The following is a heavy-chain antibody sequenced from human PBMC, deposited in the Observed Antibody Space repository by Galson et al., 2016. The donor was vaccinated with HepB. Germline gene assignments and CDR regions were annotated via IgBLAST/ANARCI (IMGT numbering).Heavy chain of an antibody. V-gene: IGHV4-31*03. D-gene: IGHD2-2*01. CDR2: IYYTGNT. CDR3: ARTRTSPNTHFDS. CDR1: GVSITTGTYH. J-gene: IGHJ4*02. Sequence: TLSLTCTVSGVSITTGTYHWSWIRHLPGKGLEWLGYIYYTGNTNYNPALKSRLTISLDTSQSHFSLKLASLTAADTGVYYCARTRTSPNTHFDSWGQGALVAVSS.